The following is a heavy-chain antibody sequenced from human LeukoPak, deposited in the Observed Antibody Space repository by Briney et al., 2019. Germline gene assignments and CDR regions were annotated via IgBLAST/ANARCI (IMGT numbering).Heavy chain of an antibody. V-gene: IGHV3-33*01. CDR1: GFTFNSYG. D-gene: IGHD3-10*01. CDR2: IYYDGSGS. J-gene: IGHJ6*02. Sequence: GRSLRLSCAASGFTFNSYGMHWVRQAAGKGLEWVAVIYYDGSGSYYGDSVKGRFTISRDNSKNTLYLQMNSLRAEDTAVYYCARYYGSGRGYYGLDVWGQGTTVTVSS. CDR3: ARYYGSGRGYYGLDV.